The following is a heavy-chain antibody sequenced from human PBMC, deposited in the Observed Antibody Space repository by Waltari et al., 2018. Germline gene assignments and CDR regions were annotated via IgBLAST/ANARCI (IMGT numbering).Heavy chain of an antibody. CDR3: ARGPETYYYDSSGYYVDY. V-gene: IGHV3-23*01. D-gene: IGHD3-22*01. Sequence: VQLLESGGGLVQPGGSLRLSCAASGFTFSSYSMSWVRQAPGTGLEWVSAISGSGGSTYYADSVKGRFTISRDNSKNTLYLQMNSLRAEDTAVYYCARGPETYYYDSSGYYVDYWGQGTLVTVSS. J-gene: IGHJ4*02. CDR2: ISGSGGST. CDR1: GFTFSSYS.